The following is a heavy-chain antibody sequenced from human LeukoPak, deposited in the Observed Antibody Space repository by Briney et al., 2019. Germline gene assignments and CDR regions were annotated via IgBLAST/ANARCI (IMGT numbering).Heavy chain of an antibody. CDR1: GGSLSSDNFY. Sequence: PSETPSLTCTVSGGSLSSDNFYWSWIRQPPGKGLEWVGNIYYTGNTNYNPSLKRRVTISVDTSKNQFSLRLSSLTAADTAVYYCATKQWDPYYFHCWGHGFLVSVSS. D-gene: IGHD1-26*01. V-gene: IGHV4-61*01. CDR2: IYYTGNT. CDR3: ATKQWDPYYFHC. J-gene: IGHJ4*03.